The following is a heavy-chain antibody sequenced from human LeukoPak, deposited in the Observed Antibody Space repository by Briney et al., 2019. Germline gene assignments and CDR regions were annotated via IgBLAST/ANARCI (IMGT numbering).Heavy chain of an antibody. J-gene: IGHJ4*02. V-gene: IGHV4-39*01. Sequence: PSETLSLTCTVSGGSISSSSYYWGWIRQPPGKGLEWIGSIYYSGSTYYNPSLKSRVTISVDTPKNQFSLKLSSVTAADTAVYYCARTIRDFWSGYFDYWGQGTLVTVSS. CDR2: IYYSGST. CDR1: GGSISSSSYY. CDR3: ARTIRDFWSGYFDY. D-gene: IGHD3-3*01.